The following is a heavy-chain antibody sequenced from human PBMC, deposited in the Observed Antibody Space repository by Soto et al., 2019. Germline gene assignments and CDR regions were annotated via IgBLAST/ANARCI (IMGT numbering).Heavy chain of an antibody. D-gene: IGHD2-15*01. J-gene: IGHJ4*02. CDR1: GGTFSSYA. V-gene: IGHV1-69*12. Sequence: QVQLVQSGAEVKKPGSSVKVSCKASGGTFSSYAISWVRQAPGQGLEWMGGIIPIFGTANYAQKFQGRVTFTADESPSTAYMELSSLRSEDTAVYSCSPDCSGGSCYRTWGQGTLVTGSS. CDR2: IIPIFGTA. CDR3: SPDCSGGSCYRT.